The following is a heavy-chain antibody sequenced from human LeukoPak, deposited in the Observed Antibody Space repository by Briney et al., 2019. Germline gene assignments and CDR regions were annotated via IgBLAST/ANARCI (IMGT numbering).Heavy chain of an antibody. V-gene: IGHV4-34*01. D-gene: IGHD3-3*01. CDR1: GFTFSNYA. Sequence: GSLRLSCAASGFTFSNYAMSWVRQPPGKGLEWIGEINHSGSTNYNPSLKSRVTISVDTSKNQFSLKLSSVTAADTAVYYCARGRIFGARYYYYYGMDVWGQGTTVTVSS. CDR3: ARGRIFGARYYYYYGMDV. CDR2: INHSGST. J-gene: IGHJ6*02.